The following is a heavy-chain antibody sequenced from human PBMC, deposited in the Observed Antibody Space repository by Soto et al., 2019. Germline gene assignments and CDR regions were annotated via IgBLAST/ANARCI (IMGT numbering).Heavy chain of an antibody. CDR1: GGSISSYY. J-gene: IGHJ6*03. CDR3: ARVEGSLKGYYYYYYMDV. Sequence: SETLSLTCTVSGGSISSYYWSWIRQPPGKGLEWIGYIYYSGSTNYNPSLKSRVTISVDTSKNQFSLKLSSVTAADTAVYYCARVEGSLKGYYYYYYMDVWGKGTTVTVSS. CDR2: IYYSGST. V-gene: IGHV4-59*01.